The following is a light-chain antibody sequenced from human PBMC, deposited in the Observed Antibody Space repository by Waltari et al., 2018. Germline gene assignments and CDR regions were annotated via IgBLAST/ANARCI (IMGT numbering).Light chain of an antibody. CDR1: RPNIWAVYD. CDR3: ESYGSNLSGPVV. J-gene: IGLJ2*01. CDR2: CNV. V-gene: IGLV1-40*01. Sequence: HSLLPQPPSVSGAPRQTVTITCSGIRPNIWAVYDVLWHQHVPATAPKPLIFCNVNRPSAVPELFFGCASATATSLPITGRRAEDEAYYYCESYGSNLSGPVVFGGGTKLSVL.